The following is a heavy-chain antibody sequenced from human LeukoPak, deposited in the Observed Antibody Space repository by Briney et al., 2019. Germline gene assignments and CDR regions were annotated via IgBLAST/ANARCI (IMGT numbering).Heavy chain of an antibody. CDR3: ASLPLWFGEYY. CDR2: ISSSGSTI. D-gene: IGHD3-10*01. V-gene: IGHV3-48*03. J-gene: IGHJ4*02. CDR1: GFTFSSYE. Sequence: PGGSLRLSCAVSGFTFSSYEMNWVRQAPGKGLEWVSYISSSGSTIYYADSVKGRFTISRDNAKNSLYLQMNSLRAEDTAVYYCASLPLWFGEYYWGQGTLVTVSS.